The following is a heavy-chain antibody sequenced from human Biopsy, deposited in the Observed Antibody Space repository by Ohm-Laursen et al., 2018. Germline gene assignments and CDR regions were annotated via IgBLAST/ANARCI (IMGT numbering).Heavy chain of an antibody. CDR2: IYDRGST. J-gene: IGHJ4*02. CDR3: ARGMRSSGWPYFDS. V-gene: IGHV4-61*01. Sequence: TLSLTCIVSGDSVSSGSFYWTWIRRPPGQGLEYIGYIYDRGSTANYNPSLESRVTMSVDMPKNQFSLKLSSVTAADTAIYYCARGMRSSGWPYFDSWGQGTLVTVSS. D-gene: IGHD6-19*01. CDR1: GDSVSSGSFY.